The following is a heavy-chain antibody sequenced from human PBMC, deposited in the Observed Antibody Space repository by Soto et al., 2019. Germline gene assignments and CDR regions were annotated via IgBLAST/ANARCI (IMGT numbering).Heavy chain of an antibody. J-gene: IGHJ4*02. Sequence: EVQLLDSGGGLVQPGGSLRLSCAASGFTFSSYAMSWVRQAPGKGLEWVSSISGSGGSTYYADSVKGRFLISRDNSKRTLYLQMNSLRAEDTAVYYCATGTFNFDSWGQGTLVTVSS. V-gene: IGHV3-23*01. CDR3: ATGTFNFDS. CDR2: ISGSGGST. CDR1: GFTFSSYA.